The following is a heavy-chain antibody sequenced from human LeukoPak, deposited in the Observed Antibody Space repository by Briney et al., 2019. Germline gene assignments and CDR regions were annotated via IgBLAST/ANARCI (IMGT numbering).Heavy chain of an antibody. V-gene: IGHV1-18*01. D-gene: IGHD4-17*01. CDR1: GYSFTSYG. J-gene: IGHJ4*02. CDR3: ARTLYGDEPSYFDY. CDR2: ISAYNGNT. Sequence: ASVKVSCKASGYSFTSYGISWVRQAPGQGLEWMGWISAYNGNTNYAQKLQGRVTMTTDTSTSTAYMELRSLRSDDTAVYYCARTLYGDEPSYFDYWGQGTLVTVSS.